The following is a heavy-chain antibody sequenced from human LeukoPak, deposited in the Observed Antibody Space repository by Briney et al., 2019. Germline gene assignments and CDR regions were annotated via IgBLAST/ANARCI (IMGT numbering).Heavy chain of an antibody. CDR3: ASAVPAIVIPQNGFDI. CDR2: IHPYSGGS. Sequence: ASVKVSCKASGFTFNGYYVHWVRQAPGQGLEWMGRIHPYSGGSNSAQKFQGRVTMARDMSINAVYMELSGLRFDDTALYYCASAVPAIVIPQNGFDIWGPGTMVTVSS. CDR1: GFTFNGYY. J-gene: IGHJ3*02. V-gene: IGHV1-2*06. D-gene: IGHD1-26*01.